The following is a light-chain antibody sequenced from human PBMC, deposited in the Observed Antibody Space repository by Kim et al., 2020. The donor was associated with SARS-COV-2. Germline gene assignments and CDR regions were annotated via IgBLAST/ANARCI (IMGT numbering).Light chain of an antibody. J-gene: IGKJ1*01. Sequence: ETVMTQSPATLSLSPGERASLSCRASQSVSSNLAWYQQKPGQTPRLLIYGASTRATGIPARFSGSGSGTEFTLSISILQSEDSAVYYCQQYSNWPRTFGQGTKVEIK. CDR3: QQYSNWPRT. CDR1: QSVSSN. CDR2: GAS. V-gene: IGKV3-15*01.